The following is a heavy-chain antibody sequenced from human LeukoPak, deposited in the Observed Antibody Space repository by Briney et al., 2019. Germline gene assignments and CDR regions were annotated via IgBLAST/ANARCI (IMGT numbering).Heavy chain of an antibody. J-gene: IGHJ4*02. V-gene: IGHV3-74*01. CDR3: ARVARGWLGGLNY. Sequence: AGGSLRLSCAASGFTFSSHWIHWVRQAPGKGLVWVSRISSDGSVTSYADSVKGRFTISRDNAKNTLFLQMNSLRAEDTAVYYCARVARGWLGGLNYWGQGALVTVSS. D-gene: IGHD6-19*01. CDR2: ISSDGSVT. CDR1: GFTFSSHW.